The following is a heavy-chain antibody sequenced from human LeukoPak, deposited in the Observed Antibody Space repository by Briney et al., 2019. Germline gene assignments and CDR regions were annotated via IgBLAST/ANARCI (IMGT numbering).Heavy chain of an antibody. D-gene: IGHD3-22*01. J-gene: IGHJ4*02. V-gene: IGHV4-39*07. CDR1: GGSISSSSYY. Sequence: SETLSLTCTVSGGSISSSSYYWGWIRQPPGKGLEWIGSIYYSGSTYYNPSLKSRVTISVDTSKNQFSLKLSSVTAADTAVYYWGREGGGDYYDSSGYYPTHFDYWGQGTLVTVSS. CDR2: IYYSGST. CDR3: GREGGGDYYDSSGYYPTHFDY.